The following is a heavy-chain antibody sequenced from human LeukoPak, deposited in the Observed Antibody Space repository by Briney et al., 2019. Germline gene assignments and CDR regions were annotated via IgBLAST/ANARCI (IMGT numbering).Heavy chain of an antibody. CDR1: GGTFSSYA. V-gene: IGHV1-69*01. Sequence: AASVKVSCKASGGTFSSYAISWVRQAPGQGLEWMGGIIPIFGTANYAQKFQGRVTITADESTSTAYMELSSLRAEDTAVYYCAKGGLWIFDYWGQGTLVTVSS. D-gene: IGHD3-3*01. CDR3: AKGGLWIFDY. J-gene: IGHJ4*02. CDR2: IIPIFGTA.